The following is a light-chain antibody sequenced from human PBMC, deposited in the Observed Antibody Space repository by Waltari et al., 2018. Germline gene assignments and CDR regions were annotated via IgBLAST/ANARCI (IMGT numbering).Light chain of an antibody. CDR3: QVWDASRDHHP. J-gene: IGLJ1*01. V-gene: IGLV3-21*01. CDR2: YDV. CDR1: NIGTQS. Sequence: SYVLTQPPSVSVAPGDTARTTCGGTNIGTQSVHWYQQKPGQAPVLVIYYDVDRPSGIPERFSGSNFGNTATLTISSVEAGDEADYYCQVWDASRDHHPFGTGTKVTVL.